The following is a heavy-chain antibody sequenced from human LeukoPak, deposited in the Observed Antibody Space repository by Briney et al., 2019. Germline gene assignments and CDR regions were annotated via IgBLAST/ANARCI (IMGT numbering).Heavy chain of an antibody. J-gene: IGHJ4*02. Sequence: SETLSLTCTVSGGSISSHYWSWIRQPPGKGLEWIGYIYYSGSTNYNPSLKSRVTISVDTSKNQFSLKLSSVTAADTAVYYCARAGSGYSPVDYWGQGTLVTVSS. CDR2: IYYSGST. D-gene: IGHD3-22*01. V-gene: IGHV4-59*11. CDR3: ARAGSGYSPVDY. CDR1: GGSISSHY.